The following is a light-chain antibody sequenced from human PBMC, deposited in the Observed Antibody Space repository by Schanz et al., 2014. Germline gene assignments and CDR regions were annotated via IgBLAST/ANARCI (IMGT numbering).Light chain of an antibody. V-gene: IGLV1-40*01. Sequence: QSVLTQPPSVSGAPGQRITISCTGSTSNIGAGYDVHWYQQLPGTAPRLLIYGSFNRPSGIPDRFSGSRSGTSASLVITGLLAEDEADYYCQSLDSSLSKSIVFGGGTKLTVL. CDR2: GSF. CDR1: TSNIGAGYD. CDR3: QSLDSSLSKSIV. J-gene: IGLJ3*02.